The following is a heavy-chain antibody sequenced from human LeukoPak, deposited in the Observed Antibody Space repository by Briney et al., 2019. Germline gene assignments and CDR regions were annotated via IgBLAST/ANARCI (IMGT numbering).Heavy chain of an antibody. D-gene: IGHD3-16*02. V-gene: IGHV6-1*01. CDR1: GDSVSSNSAA. J-gene: IGHJ4*02. Sequence: SQTLSLTCAISGDSVSSNSAAWNWIRQSPSRGLEWLGRTYYRSKWYNDYAVSVKSRITINPDTSKNQFSLQLNSVTPEDTAVYYCARDGAYDYVWGSYRYIYDYWGQGTLVTVSS. CDR2: TYYRSKWYN. CDR3: ARDGAYDYVWGSYRYIYDY.